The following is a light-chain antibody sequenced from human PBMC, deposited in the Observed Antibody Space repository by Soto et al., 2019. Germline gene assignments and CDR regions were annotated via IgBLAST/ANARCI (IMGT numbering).Light chain of an antibody. Sequence: QSALTQPASVSGSPGQSITISCTGTSSDVGGFNYVSWYQHHPGKAPKLIIYDVTNRPSGVSNRFSGSKSGNTASLTISGLQAEDEADYYCSSYKISRIGVFGTGTKLTVL. V-gene: IGLV2-14*03. CDR2: DVT. CDR1: SSDVGGFNY. CDR3: SSYKISRIGV. J-gene: IGLJ1*01.